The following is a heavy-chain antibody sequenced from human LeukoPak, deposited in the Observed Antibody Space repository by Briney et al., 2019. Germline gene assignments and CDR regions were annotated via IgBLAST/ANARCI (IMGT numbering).Heavy chain of an antibody. D-gene: IGHD1-1*01. CDR3: TIDVNWDY. J-gene: IGHJ4*02. V-gene: IGHV3-23*01. CDR1: GFTFRNYA. CDR2: IGNTGHPT. Sequence: EGSLRLSCSASGFTFRNYAVSWVRQAPGKGLEWVSAIGNTGHPTYYADSVKGRFTISRDNSMDTLYLQMNTLRAEDTAMYYCTIDVNWDYWGQGTLVTVSS.